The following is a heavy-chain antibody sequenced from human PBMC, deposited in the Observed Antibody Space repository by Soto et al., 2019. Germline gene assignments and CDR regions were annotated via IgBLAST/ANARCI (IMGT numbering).Heavy chain of an antibody. CDR3: ARHLSVDYFDY. CDR1: GDSITSNSYF. Sequence: PSETLSLTCSVSGDSITSNSYFWAWIRQPPGKGLEWIGSIYYSGTTYYNPFLKSRVTISVDRSKNQFSLKVSSVTAADTAVYYCARHLSVDYFDYWGQGALVTVSS. CDR2: IYYSGTT. J-gene: IGHJ4*02. D-gene: IGHD3-16*01. V-gene: IGHV4-39*01.